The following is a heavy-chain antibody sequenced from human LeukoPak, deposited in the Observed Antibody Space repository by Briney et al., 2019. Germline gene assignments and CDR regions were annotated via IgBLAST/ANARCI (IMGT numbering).Heavy chain of an antibody. Sequence: GGSLRLSCAASGFTFRSYSMNWVRQAPGKGLEWVSSISTSRSYIYYADSVKGRFTISRDNAKNSLYLQMNSLRAEDTAVYSCAKCLEHFDGFDYWGQGTLVTVSS. CDR1: GFTFRSYS. CDR2: ISTSRSYI. CDR3: AKCLEHFDGFDY. V-gene: IGHV3-21*01. J-gene: IGHJ4*02. D-gene: IGHD3-9*01.